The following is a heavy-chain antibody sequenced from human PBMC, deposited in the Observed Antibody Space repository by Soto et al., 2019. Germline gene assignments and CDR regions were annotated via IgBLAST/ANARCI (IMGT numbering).Heavy chain of an antibody. Sequence: LRLSCAASGFTFSSYAMSWVRQAPGKGLEWVSAISGSGGSTYYADSVKGRFTISRDNTKNSLYLQMNSLRDEDTAVYYCARSGCSSTSCLEDYWGQGTLVTVSS. J-gene: IGHJ4*02. V-gene: IGHV3-23*01. D-gene: IGHD2-2*01. CDR3: ARSGCSSTSCLEDY. CDR2: ISGSGGST. CDR1: GFTFSSYA.